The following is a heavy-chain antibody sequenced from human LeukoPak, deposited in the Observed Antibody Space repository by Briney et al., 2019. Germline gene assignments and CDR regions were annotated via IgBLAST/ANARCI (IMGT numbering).Heavy chain of an antibody. Sequence: GGSLRLSCAASGFTFSRYAMSWVRQAPGKGLEWVSAISGTGGSTYYADSVKGRFTISRDNSKNTLYLQMNSLRAEDTAVYYCAKPNVGVPLQYFDSWGQGTLVTVSS. D-gene: IGHD1-26*01. V-gene: IGHV3-23*01. J-gene: IGHJ4*02. CDR3: AKPNVGVPLQYFDS. CDR1: GFTFSRYA. CDR2: ISGTGGST.